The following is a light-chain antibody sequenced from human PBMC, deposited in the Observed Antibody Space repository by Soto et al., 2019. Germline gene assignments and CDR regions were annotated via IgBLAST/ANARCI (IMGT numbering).Light chain of an antibody. CDR3: QQYENLPT. V-gene: IGKV1-33*01. Sequence: DIQMTQSPSSLSASVGDEVTITCRASQTIMTYLNWYQQKPGKAPNLLIYTTSSLHSGVPSRFSGSGSGTDFTFTISRLQPEDIATYYCQQYENLPTFGQGTRLEIK. CDR2: TTS. J-gene: IGKJ5*01. CDR1: QTIMTY.